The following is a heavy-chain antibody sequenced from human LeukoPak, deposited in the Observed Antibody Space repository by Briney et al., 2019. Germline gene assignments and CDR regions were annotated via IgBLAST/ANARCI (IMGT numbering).Heavy chain of an antibody. Sequence: GVSLRLSCAASGFTFNTYSMNWVRQAPGKGLEWVSYISDSSGTIYYADSVKGRFTISRDNAKNSLYLQMNSLRAEDTAVYYCARGPYGDYVDALDYWGQGTLVTVSS. D-gene: IGHD4-17*01. V-gene: IGHV3-48*01. CDR3: ARGPYGDYVDALDY. J-gene: IGHJ4*02. CDR1: GFTFNTYS. CDR2: ISDSSGTI.